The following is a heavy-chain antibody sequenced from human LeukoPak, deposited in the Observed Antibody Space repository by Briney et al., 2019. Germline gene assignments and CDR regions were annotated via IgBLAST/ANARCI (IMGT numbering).Heavy chain of an antibody. V-gene: IGHV1-46*01. CDR1: GYTFTSYY. CDR2: INPSGGST. CDR3: ARGYCSSTSCCLDYYGMDV. D-gene: IGHD2-2*01. Sequence: ASVKVSCKASGYTFTSYYMHWVRQAPGQGLEWMGIINPSGGSTSYAQKFQGRVTMTRDTSTSTVYMELSSLRSEDTAVYYCARGYCSSTSCCLDYYGMDVWGQGTTVTVSS. J-gene: IGHJ6*02.